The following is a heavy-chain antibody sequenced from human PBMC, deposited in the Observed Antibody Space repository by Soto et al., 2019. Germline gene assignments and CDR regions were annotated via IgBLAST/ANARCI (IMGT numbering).Heavy chain of an antibody. CDR2: IYWDDDK. CDR1: GFSLTTTGVG. D-gene: IGHD2-15*01. V-gene: IGHV2-5*02. CDR3: AHRAVLCSGGTCYSHPFDF. Sequence: QITLKESGPTLVQPTQPLTLTCTFSGFSLTTTGVGVGWIRQPPGKALEWLAIIYWDDDKRYSPSLKSRLTITKDTSKNQVVLTMTNMDPVDTAPYFCAHRAVLCSGGTCYSHPFDFWGQGTLVTVSS. J-gene: IGHJ4*02.